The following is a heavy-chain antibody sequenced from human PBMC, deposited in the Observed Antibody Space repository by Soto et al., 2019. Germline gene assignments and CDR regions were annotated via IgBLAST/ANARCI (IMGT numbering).Heavy chain of an antibody. CDR3: ARLEVAATGLDD. Sequence: SETLYLTCTVSGGSISSYYWSWIRQPPGKGLEWIGYIYYSGSTNYNPSLKSRVTISVDTSKNQFSPKLSSVTAADTAVYYCARLEVAATGLDDWGQGTLVTVSS. CDR1: GGSISSYY. D-gene: IGHD2-15*01. CDR2: IYYSGST. V-gene: IGHV4-59*08. J-gene: IGHJ4*02.